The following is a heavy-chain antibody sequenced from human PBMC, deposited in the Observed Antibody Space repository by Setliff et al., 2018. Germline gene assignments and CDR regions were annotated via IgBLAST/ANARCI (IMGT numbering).Heavy chain of an antibody. Sequence: SETLSLTCTVSGGSISSGSYYWSWIRQPAGKGLEWIGHIYTSGSTNYNPSLKSRVTISVDTSKNQFSLKLSSVTAADTAVYYCARGAGWCCDSSGYYYDYWGQGTLVTVSS. CDR1: GGSISSGSYY. J-gene: IGHJ4*02. D-gene: IGHD3-22*01. V-gene: IGHV4-61*09. CDR2: IYTSGST. CDR3: ARGAGWCCDSSGYYYDY.